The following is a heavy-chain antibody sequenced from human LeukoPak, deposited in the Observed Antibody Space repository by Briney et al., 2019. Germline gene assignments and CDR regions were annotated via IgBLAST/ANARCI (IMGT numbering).Heavy chain of an antibody. CDR2: ISPDGSST. CDR1: GFTFNTYW. V-gene: IGHV3-74*01. D-gene: IGHD1-26*01. Sequence: GGSLRLSCPASGFTFNTYWIHWVRRAPGKGLVWVSRISPDGSSTNYADSVEGRFTISRDNAKNTLYLQMNSLRADDTAVYYCARGLLVVVGATPDYWGQGTLVTVSS. J-gene: IGHJ4*02. CDR3: ARGLLVVVGATPDY.